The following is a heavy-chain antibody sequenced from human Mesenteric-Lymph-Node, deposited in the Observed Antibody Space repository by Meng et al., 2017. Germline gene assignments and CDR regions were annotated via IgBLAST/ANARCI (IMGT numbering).Heavy chain of an antibody. V-gene: IGHV4-34*12. J-gene: IGHJ4*02. CDR3: ARRPTGIDY. D-gene: IGHD2-8*02. Sequence: QGHPKQGGPVLLKPSETLSLTCAVNVGSRSGSYWNWIRQPPGKGLEWIGEIIHGGSPSYNPSLKSRVTISIDTSKNQLSLMLSSVTAADTTVYYCARRPTGIDYWGQGTLVTVSS. CDR1: VGSRSGSY. CDR2: IIHGGSP.